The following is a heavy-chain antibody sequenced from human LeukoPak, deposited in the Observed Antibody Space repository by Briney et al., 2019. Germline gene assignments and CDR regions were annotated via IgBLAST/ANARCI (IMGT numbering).Heavy chain of an antibody. J-gene: IGHJ5*02. Sequence: PSETLSLTCTVSGGSISSGDYYWSWIRQPPGKGLEWIGYIYYSGSTYYNPSLKSRVTISVDTSKNQFSLKLSSVTAADTAVYYCAREWLAVAGTGSGWFDPWGQGTLVTVSS. CDR2: IYYSGST. CDR1: GGSISSGDYY. V-gene: IGHV4-30-4*01. D-gene: IGHD6-19*01. CDR3: AREWLAVAGTGSGWFDP.